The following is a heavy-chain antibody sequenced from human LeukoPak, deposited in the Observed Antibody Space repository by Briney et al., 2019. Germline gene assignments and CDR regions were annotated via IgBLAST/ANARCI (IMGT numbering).Heavy chain of an antibody. CDR1: GLTFRTYA. D-gene: IGHD2-2*02. V-gene: IGHV3-30-3*01. CDR2: ISYDGSST. CDR3: ARGEKAIESWFDP. J-gene: IGHJ5*02. Sequence: PGGSLRLSCAASGLTFRTYAMHWVRQAPGKGLEWVAVISYDGSSTYYADSVKGRFTVSRDNSKSTLYLQMNSLRPEDTAVCYCARGEKAIESWFDPWGQGTLVTVSS.